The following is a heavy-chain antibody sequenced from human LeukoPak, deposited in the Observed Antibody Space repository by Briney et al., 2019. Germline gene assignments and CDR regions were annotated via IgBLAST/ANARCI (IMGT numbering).Heavy chain of an antibody. D-gene: IGHD2-2*01. CDR3: ARDMGSTSDAFDI. Sequence: GGSLRLSCAASGFTFSDYYMSWIRQAPGKGLEWVSYISSSGYTIYYADSVKGRFTISRDNAKNSLYLQMNSLRAEDTAVYYCARDMGSTSDAFDIWGQGTMVTVSS. CDR2: ISSSGYTI. J-gene: IGHJ3*02. CDR1: GFTFSDYY. V-gene: IGHV3-11*04.